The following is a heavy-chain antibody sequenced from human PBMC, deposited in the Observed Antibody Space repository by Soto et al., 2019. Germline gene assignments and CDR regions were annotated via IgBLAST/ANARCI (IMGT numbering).Heavy chain of an antibody. CDR3: ARPYRKDDFWSGYPDWFDP. CDR2: IYYSGST. V-gene: IGHV4-39*01. D-gene: IGHD3-3*01. CDR1: GGSISSSSYY. J-gene: IGHJ5*02. Sequence: KSSETLSLTCTVSGGSISSSSYYWGWIRQPPGKGLEWIGSIYYSGSTYYNPSLKSRVTISVDTSKNQFSLKLSSVTAADTAVYYCARPYRKDDFWSGYPDWFDPWGQGTLVTVSS.